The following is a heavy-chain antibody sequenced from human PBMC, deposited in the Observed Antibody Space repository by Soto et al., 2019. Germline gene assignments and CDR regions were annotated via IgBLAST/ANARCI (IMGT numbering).Heavy chain of an antibody. CDR2: RYYRDTA. Sequence: QVQLPASGPGLVKPSETLSLTCTVSGGSISSDYWTWVRQPPGKGLEWIGYRYYRDTAKYNSSLKSPVTIPVDTSTNQFYLKLSSVTVADTAVSYCAILSVADWFDPWGAGIQVTVSS. CDR1: GGSISSDY. V-gene: IGHV4-59*01. J-gene: IGHJ5*02. CDR3: AILSVADWFDP. D-gene: IGHD3-10*01.